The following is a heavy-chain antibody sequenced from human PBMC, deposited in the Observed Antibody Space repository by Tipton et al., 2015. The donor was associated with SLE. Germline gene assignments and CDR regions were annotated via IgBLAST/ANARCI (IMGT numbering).Heavy chain of an antibody. CDR1: GDSISSGGYY. J-gene: IGHJ4*02. V-gene: IGHV4-31*03. CDR2: ISYRGST. Sequence: TLSLTCTVSGDSISSGGYYWSWIRQHPGKGLEWIGHISYRGSTNYDPSLQSRVTISEDTSKNQFSLKLSFVTAADTAVYYCARGGVGGYDYFDHWGQGVLVTVSS. D-gene: IGHD5-12*01. CDR3: ARGGVGGYDYFDH.